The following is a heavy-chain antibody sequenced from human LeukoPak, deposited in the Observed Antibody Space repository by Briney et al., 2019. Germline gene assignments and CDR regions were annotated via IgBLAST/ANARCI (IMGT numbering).Heavy chain of an antibody. CDR3: ARDLRYFDWLLPPGCMDA. CDR2: INPNSGGT. CDR1: GYTFTGYY. D-gene: IGHD3-9*01. V-gene: IGHV1-2*02. Sequence: GASVKVSCKASGYTFTGYYMHWVRQAPGQGLEWMGWINPNSGGTNYAQKFQGRVTMTRDTSISTAYMELSRLRSDDTAVYYCARDLRYFDWLLPPGCMDAWGQGTTVAVSS. J-gene: IGHJ6*02.